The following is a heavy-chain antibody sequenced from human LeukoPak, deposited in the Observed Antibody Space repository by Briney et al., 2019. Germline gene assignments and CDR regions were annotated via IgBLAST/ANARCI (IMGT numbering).Heavy chain of an antibody. CDR1: GFTFDDYT. CDR2: SWHGTTT. J-gene: IGHJ4*02. V-gene: IGHV3-43*01. D-gene: IGHD5/OR15-5a*01. Sequence: PGGSLRLSCAASGFTFDDYTMHWVRQAPGKGLEWVSLSWHGTTTYYAASVKGRFTVSRDNSKNSLFLQMNSLRIEDTALYYCAKDMSLDYWGQGTLVTVSS. CDR3: AKDMSLDY.